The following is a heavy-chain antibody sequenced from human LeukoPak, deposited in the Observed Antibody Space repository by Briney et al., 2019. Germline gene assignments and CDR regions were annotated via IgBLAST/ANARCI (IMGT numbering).Heavy chain of an antibody. J-gene: IGHJ6*03. CDR3: ARDRPAGYSSGWYWNYYYMDV. CDR2: IYYSGST. V-gene: IGHV4-59*01. D-gene: IGHD6-19*01. CDR1: GGSISSYY. Sequence: PSETLSLTCTVSGGSISSYYWSWMRQPPGKGLEWIGYIYYSGSTNYNPSLKSRVTISVDTSKNQFSLKLSSVTAADTAVYYCARDRPAGYSSGWYWNYYYMDVWGKGTTVTVSS.